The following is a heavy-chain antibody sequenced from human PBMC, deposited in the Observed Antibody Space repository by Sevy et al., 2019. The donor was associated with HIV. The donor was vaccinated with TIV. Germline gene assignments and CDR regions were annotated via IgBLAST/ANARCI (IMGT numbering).Heavy chain of an antibody. V-gene: IGHV3-23*01. CDR1: GFAFYDYS. Sequence: GGSLRLSCAASGFAFYDYSMSWIHQAPGKGLEWVATLSFGCGKINYADSVKGRFTISRDNSKNSFYLQMDNLRVDDTALYYCAREGCTRPHDYWGQGTRVTVSS. D-gene: IGHD2-8*01. J-gene: IGHJ4*02. CDR2: LSFGCGKI. CDR3: AREGCTRPHDY.